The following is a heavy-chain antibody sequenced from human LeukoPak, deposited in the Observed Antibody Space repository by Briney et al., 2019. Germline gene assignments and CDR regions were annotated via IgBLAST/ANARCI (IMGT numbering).Heavy chain of an antibody. J-gene: IGHJ4*02. CDR3: ARGATIPNRFDY. Sequence: SESLSLTCTVSGGSISSYYWSWIRQPPGKGLEWIGYIYYSGSTNYNPSLKSRVTISVDTSKNQFSLKLSSVTAADTAVYYCARGATIPNRFDYWGQGTLVTVSS. CDR2: IYYSGST. D-gene: IGHD5-12*01. V-gene: IGHV4-59*01. CDR1: GGSISSYY.